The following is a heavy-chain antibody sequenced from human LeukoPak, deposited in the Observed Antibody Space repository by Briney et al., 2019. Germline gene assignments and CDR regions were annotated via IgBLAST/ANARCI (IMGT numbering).Heavy chain of an antibody. D-gene: IGHD7-27*01. V-gene: IGHV3-21*01. CDR2: ISSCSSYI. Sequence: GGSLRLSCAGSGFTFSSYRMHWVGQAPAEGLAWVSSISSCSSYIFYADSVKGRFNISRDKAKNSLYLQKNRLRAEDTAVYYCATPPSATGNHWGQGTLVTVSS. J-gene: IGHJ5*02. CDR1: GFTFSSYR. CDR3: ATPPSATGNH.